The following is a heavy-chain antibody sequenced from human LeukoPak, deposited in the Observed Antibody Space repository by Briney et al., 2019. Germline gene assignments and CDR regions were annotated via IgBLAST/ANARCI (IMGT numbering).Heavy chain of an antibody. V-gene: IGHV3-30*18. CDR2: ISYDGSNK. Sequence: GGSLRLSCAASGFTFSSYGMHWVRQAPGKGLEWVAVISYDGSNKYYADSVKGRFTISRDNSKNTLYLQMNSLRAEDTAVYYCAKDSLHDYGDYSGWGQGTLVTVSS. J-gene: IGHJ4*02. CDR1: GFTFSSYG. D-gene: IGHD4-17*01. CDR3: AKDSLHDYGDYSG.